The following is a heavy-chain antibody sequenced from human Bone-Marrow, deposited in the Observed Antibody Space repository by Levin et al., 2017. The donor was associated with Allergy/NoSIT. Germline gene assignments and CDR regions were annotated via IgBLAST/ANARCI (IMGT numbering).Heavy chain of an antibody. Sequence: RASVKVSCKASGGTFSSYDISWVRQAPGQGLEWMGGIIPIFGTANYAQKFQGRVTITADESTSTAYMELSSLRSEDTAVYYCAREGEDILTGYSSLNWFDPWGQGTLVTVSS. CDR2: IIPIFGTA. CDR3: AREGEDILTGYSSLNWFDP. CDR1: GGTFSSYD. J-gene: IGHJ5*02. D-gene: IGHD3-9*01. V-gene: IGHV1-69*13.